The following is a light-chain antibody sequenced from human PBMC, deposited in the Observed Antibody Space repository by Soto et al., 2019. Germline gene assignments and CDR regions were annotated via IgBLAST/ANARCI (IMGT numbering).Light chain of an antibody. V-gene: IGKV3-20*01. CDR1: QTVITNY. Sequence: IVLTHSPGTLSLSPWERATLSCRASQTVITNYLAWYQQKPGQAPRLLIFDASTRATGIPDRFTGSGSGTDFTLTISSLESEDFAVYYCQLYGASPKKFGQGTKVDIK. J-gene: IGKJ1*01. CDR3: QLYGASPKK. CDR2: DAS.